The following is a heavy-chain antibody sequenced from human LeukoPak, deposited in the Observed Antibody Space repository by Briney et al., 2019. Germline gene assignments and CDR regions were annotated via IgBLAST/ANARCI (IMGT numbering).Heavy chain of an antibody. J-gene: IGHJ3*02. Sequence: PGGSLRLSCATSGFSFREAWLSWVRQAPGKGLEWVSSISSGGTYKYYADSVKGRFTISRDNAQNSLYLQMNSLRAEDSSVYYCASPTTVTTISADAFDIWGQGTMVTVSS. CDR3: ASPTTVTTISADAFDI. D-gene: IGHD4-17*01. CDR1: GFSFREAW. CDR2: ISSGGTYK. V-gene: IGHV3-21*01.